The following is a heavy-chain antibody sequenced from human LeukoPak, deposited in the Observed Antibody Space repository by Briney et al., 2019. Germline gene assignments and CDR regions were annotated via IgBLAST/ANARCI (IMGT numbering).Heavy chain of an antibody. CDR2: ITSGGDYI. CDR3: ARGHYDVLAASYKWTPDY. CDR1: GFTFNTFN. V-gene: IGHV3-21*01. J-gene: IGHJ4*02. Sequence: GGSLRLSCEASGFTFNTFNMNWVRQAPGKGLKWFSSITSGGDYIYYADSVKGRFTTSRDNAKNSLSLQLNSLRVEDTAVYYCARGHYDVLAASYKWTPDYWGQGTLVTVSS. D-gene: IGHD3-9*01.